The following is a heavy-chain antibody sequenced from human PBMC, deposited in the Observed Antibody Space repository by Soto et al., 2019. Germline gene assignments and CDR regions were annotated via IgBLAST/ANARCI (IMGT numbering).Heavy chain of an antibody. Sequence: SETLSLTCAVYGGSFSGYYWSWIRQPPGKGLEWIGEINHSGSTNYNPSLKSRVTISVDTSKNQFSLKLSSVTAADTAVYYCARSGVTTIFGVVQYYMDVWGKGTTVT. CDR2: INHSGST. D-gene: IGHD3-3*01. J-gene: IGHJ6*03. CDR1: GGSFSGYY. V-gene: IGHV4-34*01. CDR3: ARSGVTTIFGVVQYYMDV.